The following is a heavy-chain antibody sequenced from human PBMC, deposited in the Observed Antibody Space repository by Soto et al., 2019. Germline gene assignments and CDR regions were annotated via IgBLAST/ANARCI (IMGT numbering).Heavy chain of an antibody. CDR2: ISSGAAYI. V-gene: IGHV3-21*01. CDR3: TREEGGSYDSWFHP. Sequence: EVQVVESGGGLVKPGGSLTLSCNFTFSLYSMNWVRQAPGKGLEWVASISSGAAYIKYADSVQGRFTISRDNAKSSVSLQMRSLRVEDTAVYFCTREEGGSYDSWFHPWGQGTQVTVSA. D-gene: IGHD1-26*01. CDR1: TFSLYS. J-gene: IGHJ5*02.